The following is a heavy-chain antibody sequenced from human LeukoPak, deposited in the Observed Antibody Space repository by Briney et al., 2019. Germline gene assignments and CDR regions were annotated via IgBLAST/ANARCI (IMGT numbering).Heavy chain of an antibody. D-gene: IGHD2-8*01. Sequence: ASVKVSCKASGYTFTRSYMHWVRHAPGHGLEWMGWINPNSGGTNYAQKLQGRVSMTTDTTTSTAYRELRCLRSDDTAVYYCARDDNFYGVGDFDSWGQGTLVTVSS. CDR2: INPNSGGT. CDR3: ARDDNFYGVGDFDS. CDR1: GYTFTRSY. V-gene: IGHV1-2*02. J-gene: IGHJ4*02.